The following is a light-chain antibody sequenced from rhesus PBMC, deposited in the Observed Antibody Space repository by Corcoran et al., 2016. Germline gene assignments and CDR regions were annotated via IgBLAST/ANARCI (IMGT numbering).Light chain of an antibody. Sequence: DVVMTQSPLSLPITPGQPASISCRSSQSLVHSNGNTYLSWYQQNPDQPPRPLIYKVSNRDSGVPDRFSGSGAGTEFTLEISRVEAEDGGVYYCEQGTHWPWTFGQGAKVEIK. CDR1: QSLVHSNGNTY. J-gene: IGKJ1*01. V-gene: IGKV2-64*01. CDR2: KVS. CDR3: EQGTHWPWT.